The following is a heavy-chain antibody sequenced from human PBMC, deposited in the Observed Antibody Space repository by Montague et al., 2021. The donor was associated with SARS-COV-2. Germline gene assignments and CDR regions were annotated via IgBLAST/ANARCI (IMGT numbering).Heavy chain of an antibody. CDR2: IYYSGGN. J-gene: IGHJ5*02. D-gene: IGHD3-10*01. V-gene: IGHV4-59*11. CDR3: ARAGSVRRAVNWFDP. CDR1: GGSMSDHY. Sequence: SETLSLTCTVSGGSMSDHYWSWIRQPPGKGLEWIAYIYYSGGNNSNASLKSRVSMSVDTSKNQFSLKLTSVTAADTAVYYCARAGSVRRAVNWFDPWGQGTLVTVSS.